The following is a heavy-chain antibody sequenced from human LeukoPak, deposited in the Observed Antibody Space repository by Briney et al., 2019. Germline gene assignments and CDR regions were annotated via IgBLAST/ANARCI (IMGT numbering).Heavy chain of an antibody. D-gene: IGHD5-24*01. CDR3: AKAQSPWLIFDY. V-gene: IGHV3-9*01. Sequence: PGRSLRLSCAASGFSFDDYAMHWVRQVPGQGPEWVSGISWNSGSIGYADSVKGRFTISRDNAKNSLYLQMNSLRAEDTALYYCAKAQSPWLIFDYWGQGTLVTVSS. J-gene: IGHJ4*02. CDR2: ISWNSGSI. CDR1: GFSFDDYA.